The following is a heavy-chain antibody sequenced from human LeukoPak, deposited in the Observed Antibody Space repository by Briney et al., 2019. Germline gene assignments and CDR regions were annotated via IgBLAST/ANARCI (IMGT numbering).Heavy chain of an antibody. D-gene: IGHD3-22*01. CDR1: GGTFSSYA. V-gene: IGHV1-69*04. J-gene: IGHJ6*02. Sequence: SVKVSCKASGGTFSSYAISWVRQAPGQGLEWMGRIIPILGIANYAQKFQGRVTVTADKSTSTAYMELSSLRSEDTAVYYCARAGPQLVVVRNPGMDVWGQGTTVTVSS. CDR3: ARAGPQLVVVRNPGMDV. CDR2: IIPILGIA.